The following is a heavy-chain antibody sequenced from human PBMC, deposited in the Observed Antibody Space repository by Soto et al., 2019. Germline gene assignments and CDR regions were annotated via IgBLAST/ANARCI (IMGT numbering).Heavy chain of an antibody. CDR3: VCSPYCGGDCYFWVYFGY. D-gene: IGHD2-21*01. CDR2: IYYSGST. J-gene: IGHJ4*02. Sequence: SETLSLTCTVSGGSISSGGYYWSWIRQHPGKGLEWIGYIYYSGSTYYNPSLKSRVTISVDTSKNQFSLKLSSVTAADTAVYYCVCSPYCGGDCYFWVYFGYWGQGTLVTVSS. CDR1: GGSISSGGYY. V-gene: IGHV4-31*03.